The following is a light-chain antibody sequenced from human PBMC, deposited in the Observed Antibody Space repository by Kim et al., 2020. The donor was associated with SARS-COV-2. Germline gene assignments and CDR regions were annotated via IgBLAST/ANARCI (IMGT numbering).Light chain of an antibody. J-gene: IGLJ1*01. V-gene: IGLV3-19*01. CDR1: STRSYY. Sequence: VALSKTVTITCQGASTRSYYACWYQKKPRQASVLVFYGKNHRPSGIPVRFSGSSSGNTASLTITGAQAEDEADYYCNSRDSSTNCLFGTGTKVTLL. CDR2: GKN. CDR3: NSRDSSTNCL.